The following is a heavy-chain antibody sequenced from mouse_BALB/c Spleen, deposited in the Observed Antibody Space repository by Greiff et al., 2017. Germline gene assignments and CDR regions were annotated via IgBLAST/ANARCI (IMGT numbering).Heavy chain of an antibody. J-gene: IGHJ2*01. Sequence: EVNLVESGPGLVKPSQSLSLTCTVTGYSITSDYAWNWIRQFPGNKLEWMGYISYSGSTSYNPSLKSRISITRDTSKNQFFLQLNSVTTEDTATYYCARWGLEGLYFDYWGQGTTLTVSS. D-gene: IGHD3-1*01. CDR2: ISYSGST. V-gene: IGHV3-2*02. CDR1: GYSITSDYA. CDR3: ARWGLEGLYFDY.